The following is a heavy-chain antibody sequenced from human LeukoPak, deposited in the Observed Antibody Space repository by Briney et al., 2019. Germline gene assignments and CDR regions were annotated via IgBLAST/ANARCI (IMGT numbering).Heavy chain of an antibody. Sequence: SETLSLTCTVSGGSISSGGYYWSWIRQHPGKGLGWIGYIYYSGSTYYNPSLKSRVTISVDTSKNQFSLKLSSVTAADTAVYYCARGLWFGELLPSLGFDPWGQGTLVTVSS. CDR3: ARGLWFGELLPSLGFDP. J-gene: IGHJ5*02. V-gene: IGHV4-31*03. D-gene: IGHD3-10*01. CDR1: GGSISSGGYY. CDR2: IYYSGST.